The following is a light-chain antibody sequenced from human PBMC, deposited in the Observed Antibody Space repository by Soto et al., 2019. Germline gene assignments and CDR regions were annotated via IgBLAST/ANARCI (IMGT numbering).Light chain of an antibody. CDR3: QQRSNWPWT. CDR1: QSVDSY. V-gene: IGKV3-11*01. Sequence: EIVLTQSPATLSLSPGERATLSCRASQSVDSYLAWYQQKPGQAPRLLIYDASNRATGIPARFSGSESGTYCTLTFSSLEPEDFALYYCQQRSNWPWTFGQGTNVEIK. CDR2: DAS. J-gene: IGKJ1*01.